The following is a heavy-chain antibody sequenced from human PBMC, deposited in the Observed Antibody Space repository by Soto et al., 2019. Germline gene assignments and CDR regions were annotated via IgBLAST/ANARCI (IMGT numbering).Heavy chain of an antibody. CDR2: ISGSGGST. CDR1: GFTFSSYA. V-gene: IGHV3-23*01. D-gene: IGHD2-8*01. CDR3: AKRFSRCNNGVCYTGVDAFDI. Sequence: EVQLLESGGGLVQPGGSLRLSCAASGFTFSSYAMSWVRQAPGKGLEWVSAISGSGGSTYYADSVKGRFTISRDNSKNTLYLQMNSLRAEDTAVYYCAKRFSRCNNGVCYTGVDAFDIWGQGTMVTVSS. J-gene: IGHJ3*02.